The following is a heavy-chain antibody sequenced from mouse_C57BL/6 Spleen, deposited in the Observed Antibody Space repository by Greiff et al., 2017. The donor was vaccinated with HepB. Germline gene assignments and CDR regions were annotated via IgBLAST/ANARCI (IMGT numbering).Heavy chain of an antibody. CDR3: ARRRSTMVTSWFAY. CDR2: ISGGGGNT. J-gene: IGHJ3*01. D-gene: IGHD2-2*01. V-gene: IGHV5-9*01. CDR1: GFTFSSYT. Sequence: DVQLVESGGGLVKPGGSLKLSCAASGFTFSSYTMSWVRQTPEKRLEWVATISGGGGNTYYPDSVKGRFTISRDNAKNTLYLQMSSLRSEDTALYYCARRRSTMVTSWFAYWGQGTLVTVSA.